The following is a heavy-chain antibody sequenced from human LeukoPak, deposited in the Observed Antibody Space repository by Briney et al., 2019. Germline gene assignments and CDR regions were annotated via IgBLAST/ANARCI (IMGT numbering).Heavy chain of an antibody. CDR3: ARHRITMVRGVSQFDY. CDR1: GFTFSSYA. Sequence: GSLRLSCAASGFTFSSYAMSWVRQAPGKGLEWIGSIYHSGSTYYNPSLKSRVTISVDTSKNQFSLKLSSVTAADTAVYYCARHRITMVRGVSQFDYWGQGTLVTVSS. V-gene: IGHV4-38-2*01. J-gene: IGHJ4*02. CDR2: IYHSGST. D-gene: IGHD3-10*01.